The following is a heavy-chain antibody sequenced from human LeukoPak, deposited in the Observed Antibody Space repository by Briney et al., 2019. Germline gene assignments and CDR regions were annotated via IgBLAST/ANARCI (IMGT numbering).Heavy chain of an antibody. Sequence: GGSLRLSCAASGFTFSSYSMNRVRQAPGKGLELVSSISSSSSYIYYADSVKGRFTISRDNAKNSLYPQMNSLRAEDTAVYYCAPGDYSHAFDIWGQGTMVTVSS. CDR3: APGDYSHAFDI. CDR1: GFTFSSYS. V-gene: IGHV3-21*01. D-gene: IGHD4-11*01. CDR2: ISSSSSYI. J-gene: IGHJ3*02.